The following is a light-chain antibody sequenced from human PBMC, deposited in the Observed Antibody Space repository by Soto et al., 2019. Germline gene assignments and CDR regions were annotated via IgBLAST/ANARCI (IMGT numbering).Light chain of an antibody. CDR2: MIS. V-gene: IGKV2-24*01. CDR3: MRATQPYT. J-gene: IGKJ2*01. CDR1: RSLVHSDGNTY. Sequence: DVVMTQTPLSSPVTLGQPASISCRSSRSLVHSDGNTYLSWLQQRPGQPPRLLIYMISNRFSGVPDRFSGSGAGTDFTLKISRVEAEDVGVYYCMRATQPYTFGQGTKLEIK.